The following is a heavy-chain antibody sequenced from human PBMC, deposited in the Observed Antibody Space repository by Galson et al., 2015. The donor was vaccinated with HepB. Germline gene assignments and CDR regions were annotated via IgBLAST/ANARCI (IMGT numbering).Heavy chain of an antibody. Sequence: SLRLSCAASAFTFSTYAMDWVRQAPGRGLEWVSTISAGGSTTYYADSVKGRFTISRANSKNTLYLQMNSLRAEDTAVYYCARDSSSYDSGRKPTAVDYWGQGTLVTVSS. D-gene: IGHD3-10*01. CDR1: AFTFSTYA. J-gene: IGHJ4*02. V-gene: IGHV3-23*01. CDR2: ISAGGSTT. CDR3: ARDSSSYDSGRKPTAVDY.